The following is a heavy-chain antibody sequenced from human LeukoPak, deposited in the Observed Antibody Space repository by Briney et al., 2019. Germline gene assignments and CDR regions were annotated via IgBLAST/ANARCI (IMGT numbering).Heavy chain of an antibody. CDR3: AKVSYDILTGYGIDY. J-gene: IGHJ4*02. CDR1: EFTFSSYE. CDR2: ISSSSSTI. V-gene: IGHV3-48*01. D-gene: IGHD3-9*01. Sequence: GGSLRLSCAASEFTFSSYEMNWVRQAPGKGLEWVSYISSSSSTICYADSVKGRFTISRDNSKNTLYPQMNSLRAEDTAVYYCAKVSYDILTGYGIDYWGQGTLVTVSS.